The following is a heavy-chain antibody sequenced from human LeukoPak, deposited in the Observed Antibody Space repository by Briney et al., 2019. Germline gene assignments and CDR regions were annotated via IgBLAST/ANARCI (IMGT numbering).Heavy chain of an antibody. Sequence: PGESLKISCKGSGYSFTSYWIGWVRQMPGKGLEWMGIIYPGDSDTRYSPSFQGQVTISADKSISTAYPQWSSLKASDTAMYYCARQITMVRGVMIYDYWGQGTLVTVSS. CDR2: IYPGDSDT. J-gene: IGHJ4*02. V-gene: IGHV5-51*01. CDR1: GYSFTSYW. D-gene: IGHD3-10*01. CDR3: ARQITMVRGVMIYDY.